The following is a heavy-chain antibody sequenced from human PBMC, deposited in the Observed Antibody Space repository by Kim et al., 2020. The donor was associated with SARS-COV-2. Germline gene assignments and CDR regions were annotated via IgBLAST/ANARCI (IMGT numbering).Heavy chain of an antibody. CDR3: ARARITMIVVDAFDI. J-gene: IGHJ3*02. D-gene: IGHD3-22*01. Sequence: PSHKSRVTISVDTSKNQFSLQLSSVTAADTAVYYCARARITMIVVDAFDIWGQGTMVTVSS. V-gene: IGHV4-31*02.